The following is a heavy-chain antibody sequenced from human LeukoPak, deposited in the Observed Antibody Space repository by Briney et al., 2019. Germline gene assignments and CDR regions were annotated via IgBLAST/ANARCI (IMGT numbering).Heavy chain of an antibody. D-gene: IGHD2-21*01. CDR2: IYYSGAT. V-gene: IGHV4-39*02. J-gene: IGHJ4*02. CDR1: GDSISGSRYY. CDR3: ARDDLAYCGGDCYAAFDY. Sequence: SETLSLTCTVSGDSISGSRYYWGWIRQPPGKGLEWIGLIYYSGATSYNASLRSRVTMSVDTSKNQFSLKLSSVTAADTAVYYCARDDLAYCGGDCYAAFDYWGQGTLVTVSS.